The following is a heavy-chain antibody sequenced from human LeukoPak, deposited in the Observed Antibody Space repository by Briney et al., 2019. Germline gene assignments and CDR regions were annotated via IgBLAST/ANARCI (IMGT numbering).Heavy chain of an antibody. Sequence: PSETLSLTCAVSGYSISSGYYWGWIRPPPGKALEWIGSNYNSRSTYYHPSLKSRVTISVDTSKNQCSLKLSSVTAADTAVYYCARDLLYCSGGSCSSNWFNPWGQGTLVTVSS. J-gene: IGHJ5*02. D-gene: IGHD2-15*01. CDR3: ARDLLYCSGGSCSSNWFNP. CDR1: GYSISSGYY. CDR2: NYNSRST. V-gene: IGHV4-38-2*02.